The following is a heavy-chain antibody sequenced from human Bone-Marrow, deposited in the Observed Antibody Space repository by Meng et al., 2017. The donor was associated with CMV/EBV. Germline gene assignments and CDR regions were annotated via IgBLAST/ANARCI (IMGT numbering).Heavy chain of an antibody. D-gene: IGHD2-15*01. Sequence: GESLKIYCSASGFTVSTNYMSWVRQTPGKGLEWVTALYSGGSTYYADSVKGRFTISRDNSKNILYLQIDSLRADDTAVYYCARVNWAAQYKWFDPWGQGTLVTVSS. J-gene: IGHJ5*01. CDR1: GFTVSTNY. CDR2: LYSGGST. V-gene: IGHV3-53*01. CDR3: ARVNWAAQYKWFDP.